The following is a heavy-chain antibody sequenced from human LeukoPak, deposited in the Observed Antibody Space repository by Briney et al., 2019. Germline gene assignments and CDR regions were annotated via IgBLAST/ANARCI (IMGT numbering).Heavy chain of an antibody. CDR3: SRGQKDPYGPEFDY. V-gene: IGHV3-49*04. Sequence: GQSLRLSCTTSGFIFGDYNMNWVRQAPGKGLEWVGYIRAKIHDGTTDFAASVKGRFTISRDDSKSIAYLQTTSLKSEDTAVYYCSRGQKDPYGPEFDYWGQGTLVTVSS. CDR1: GFIFGDYN. D-gene: IGHD3-10*01. CDR2: IRAKIHDGTT. J-gene: IGHJ4*02.